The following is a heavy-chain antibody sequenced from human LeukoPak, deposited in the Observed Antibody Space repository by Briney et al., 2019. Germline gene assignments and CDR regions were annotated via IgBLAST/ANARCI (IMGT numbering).Heavy chain of an antibody. Sequence: GGSLRLSCAASGFTFSNYWMSWVRQAPGKGLEWVANIKQDGSEKYYVDSVKGRFTISRDHSKNTLYLQMNSLRTEDTAVYYCTADLSDSSAWSFDYWGQGTLVTVSS. CDR2: IKQDGSEK. CDR1: GFTFSNYW. CDR3: TADLSDSSAWSFDY. V-gene: IGHV3-7*05. J-gene: IGHJ4*02. D-gene: IGHD3-22*01.